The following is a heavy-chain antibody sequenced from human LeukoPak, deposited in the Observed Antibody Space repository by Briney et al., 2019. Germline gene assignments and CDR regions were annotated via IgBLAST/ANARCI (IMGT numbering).Heavy chain of an antibody. CDR3: ARTGYNWNDADFDY. CDR2: FNSDGSST. V-gene: IGHV3-74*01. D-gene: IGHD1-20*01. J-gene: IGHJ4*02. Sequence: GGSLRLSCAASGFTFSSYWMHWVRQAPGKGLVWVSRFNSDGSSTRYADSVKGRFTISRDNAKNTLYLQMNSLRAEDTAVYYCARTGYNWNDADFDYWGQGTLVTVSS. CDR1: GFTFSSYW.